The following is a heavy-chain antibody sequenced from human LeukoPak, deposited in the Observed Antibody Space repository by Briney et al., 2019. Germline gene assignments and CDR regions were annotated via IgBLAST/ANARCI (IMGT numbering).Heavy chain of an antibody. CDR2: IYTSGNT. CDR3: ARLSYYANSDFALFDY. Sequence: PSETLSLTCTVSGGFISRGYYYWTWIRQPAGKALEWIGRIYTSGNTNYNPSPERRVPISLDNSKKQFSPNLSPVTAADTAIYYCARLSYYANSDFALFDYWGQGTLVTVSS. J-gene: IGHJ4*02. V-gene: IGHV4-61*02. D-gene: IGHD3-22*01. CDR1: GGFISRGYYY.